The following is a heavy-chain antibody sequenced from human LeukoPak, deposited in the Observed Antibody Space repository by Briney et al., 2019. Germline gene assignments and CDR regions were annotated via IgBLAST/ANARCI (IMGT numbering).Heavy chain of an antibody. J-gene: IGHJ6*03. CDR3: ARRGGDIVVVPAAIVYYYYYMDV. D-gene: IGHD2-2*01. V-gene: IGHV3-7*01. Sequence: GGSLRLTCAASGFTFSSHWMSWVRQAPGKGLEWVANIKEDGSEKYYGDSVKGRFTISRDNAKNSLYLQMNSLRAEDTAVYYCARRGGDIVVVPAAIVYYYYYMDVWGKGTTVTVSS. CDR2: IKEDGSEK. CDR1: GFTFSSHW.